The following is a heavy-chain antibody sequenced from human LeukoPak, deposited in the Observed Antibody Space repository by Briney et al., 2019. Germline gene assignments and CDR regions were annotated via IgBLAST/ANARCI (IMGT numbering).Heavy chain of an antibody. J-gene: IGHJ4*02. D-gene: IGHD6-19*01. Sequence: PGASLRLSCAASGFMFSDVAMSWIRQAPGKGLEWVSAISSSSERIYYGDSFKGRFTISRDNSKNTLFLEMNSLRVEDTAVYYCAKDGGVSSGWPDYWGQGTLVTVSS. V-gene: IGHV3-23*01. CDR2: ISSSSERI. CDR3: AKDGGVSSGWPDY. CDR1: GFMFSDVA.